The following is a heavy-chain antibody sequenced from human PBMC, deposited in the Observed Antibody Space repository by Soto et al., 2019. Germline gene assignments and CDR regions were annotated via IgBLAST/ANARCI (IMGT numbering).Heavy chain of an antibody. CDR2: ISGSGGST. CDR3: AKDSPFYPIYGDLPTFDY. V-gene: IGHV3-23*01. J-gene: IGHJ4*02. D-gene: IGHD4-17*01. CDR1: GFTFSSYA. Sequence: GGSLRLSCAASGFTFSSYAMSWVRQAPGKGLEWVSAISGSGGSTYYADSVKGRFTISRDNSKNTLYLQMNSLRAEDTAVYYCAKDSPFYPIYGDLPTFDYWGQGTLVTVSS.